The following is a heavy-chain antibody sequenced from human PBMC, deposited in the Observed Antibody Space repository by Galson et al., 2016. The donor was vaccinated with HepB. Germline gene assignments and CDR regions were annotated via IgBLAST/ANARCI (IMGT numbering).Heavy chain of an antibody. J-gene: IGHJ4*01. V-gene: IGHV4-4*02. CDR2: IHHGRGT. D-gene: IGHD3-3*01. CDR3: ATRHYHLFD. Sequence: SLRLSCAASGFPVSTSYMSWVRQAPGKGLEWVGDIHHGRGTNYNPSLKNRVTISMDSSENQFSLRLNSVTAADTAIYYCATRHYHLFDWGHGILVTVSS. CDR1: GFPVSTSYM.